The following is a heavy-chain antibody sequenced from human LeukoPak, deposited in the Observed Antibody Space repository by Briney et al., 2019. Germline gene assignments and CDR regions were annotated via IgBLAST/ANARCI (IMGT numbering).Heavy chain of an antibody. CDR2: IYYSGST. V-gene: IGHV4-59*01. J-gene: IGHJ6*03. D-gene: IGHD1-26*01. Sequence: SETLSLTCTVSGGSISSYYWSWIRQPPGKGLEWIGYIYYSGSTNYNPSLKSRVTISVDTSKNQFSLKLSSVTAADTAVYYCAKCGSYYYYMDVWGKGTTVTVSS. CDR3: AKCGSYYYYMDV. CDR1: GGSISSYY.